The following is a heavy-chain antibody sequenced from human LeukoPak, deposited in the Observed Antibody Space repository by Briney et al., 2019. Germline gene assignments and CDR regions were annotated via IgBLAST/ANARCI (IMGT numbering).Heavy chain of an antibody. CDR1: GFTFDDYV. Sequence: GGSLRLSCAASGFTFDDYVMPWVRQAPGKGLEWVSGITWNSGTIGYADSVKGRFTISRDNAKKSLYLQMNSLRTEDTALYYCAKAQGDSWGQGTLVTVSS. J-gene: IGHJ4*02. CDR2: ITWNSGTI. CDR3: AKAQGDS. V-gene: IGHV3-9*01.